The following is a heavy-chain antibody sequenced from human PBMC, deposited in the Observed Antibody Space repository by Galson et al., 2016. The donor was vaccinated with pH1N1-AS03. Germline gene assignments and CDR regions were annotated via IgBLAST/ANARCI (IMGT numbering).Heavy chain of an antibody. J-gene: IGHJ4*02. V-gene: IGHV3-74*01. CDR1: GFTFSNYW. Sequence: SLRLSCAASGFTFSNYWMHWIRQVPEKGLEWVSNISSDGTKKYYADSAKGRFTIYRDNTMNTLYLQMSSLADEDTAMYYCGSDRGEAADYWGQGTLVTVSS. D-gene: IGHD3-10*01. CDR3: GSDRGEAADY. CDR2: ISSDGTKK.